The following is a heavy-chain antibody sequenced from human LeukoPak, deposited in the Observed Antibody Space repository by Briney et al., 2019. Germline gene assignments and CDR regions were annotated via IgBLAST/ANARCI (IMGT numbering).Heavy chain of an antibody. CDR1: GFIVSSSY. J-gene: IGHJ4*02. D-gene: IGHD1-26*01. Sequence: GGSLRLSCAASGFIVSSSYMAWVRQAPGKGLEWVSFMYSDSNIYYADSVRGRFTISRDDSKNTLYLHMNSLRVEDSAIYYCARGILGLIPIDYWGQGTLVTVSS. CDR2: MYSDSNI. CDR3: ARGILGLIPIDY. V-gene: IGHV3-53*01.